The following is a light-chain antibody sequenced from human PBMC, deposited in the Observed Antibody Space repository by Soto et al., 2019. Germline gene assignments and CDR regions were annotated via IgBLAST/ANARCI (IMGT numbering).Light chain of an antibody. CDR2: GSS. Sequence: EIVLTQSPDTLSLSPGERATLSCRASQSVSSNYVAWYQQKPGQAPRLLTHGSSSRATGVPDRFSGRGSGTTFTLVISRLEPEDFAVYYCQQYGSPPQTFGQGTKV. J-gene: IGKJ1*01. CDR3: QQYGSPPQT. V-gene: IGKV3-20*01. CDR1: QSVSSNY.